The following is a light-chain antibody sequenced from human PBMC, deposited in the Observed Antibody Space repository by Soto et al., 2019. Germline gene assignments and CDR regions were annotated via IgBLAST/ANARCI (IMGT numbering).Light chain of an antibody. CDR2: EVS. CDR3: YSSTSSHTYV. V-gene: IGLV2-18*02. J-gene: IGLJ1*01. CDR1: SSDVGSYNR. Sequence: QSALTHPPSVSGSPGQSVTISCTGTSSDVGSYNRVSWYQQPPGTAPKVMIYEVSNRPSGVPDRFSGSKSGNTASLTISGLQPEDEADYYCYSSTSSHTYVFGTGTKVTVL.